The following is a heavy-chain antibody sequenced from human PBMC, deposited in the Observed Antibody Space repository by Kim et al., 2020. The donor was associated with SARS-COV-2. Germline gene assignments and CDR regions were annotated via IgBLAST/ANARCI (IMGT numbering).Heavy chain of an antibody. CDR2: IKPDGSAK. CDR1: GFAFSNNW. Sequence: GGSLRLSCAASGFAFSNNWMSWVRQAPGMGLEWVANIKPDGSAKYYVDSVKGRFAISRDNAKNSLYLQMNSLRAEDTAVYYCARDRLSGSYWDYWGQGTLVTVSS. CDR3: ARDRLSGSYWDY. J-gene: IGHJ4*02. V-gene: IGHV3-7*03. D-gene: IGHD1-26*01.